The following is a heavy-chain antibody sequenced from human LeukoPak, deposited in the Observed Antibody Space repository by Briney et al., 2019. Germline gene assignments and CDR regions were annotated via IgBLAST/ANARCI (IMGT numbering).Heavy chain of an antibody. D-gene: IGHD6-13*01. CDR1: GGSISSYY. V-gene: IGHV4-59*01. CDR2: IYYSGST. CDR3: ARVGSSSWYGFAAFDI. Sequence: SETLSLTCTVSGGSISSYYWSWIRQTPGKGLEWIGYIYYSGSTNYNPSLKSRVTISVDTSKNQFSLKLSSVTAADTAVYYCARVGSSSWYGFAAFDIWGQGTMVTVSS. J-gene: IGHJ3*02.